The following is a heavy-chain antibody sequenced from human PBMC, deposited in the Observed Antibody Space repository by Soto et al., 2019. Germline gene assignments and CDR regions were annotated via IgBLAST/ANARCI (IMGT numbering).Heavy chain of an antibody. CDR1: GYTFTSYD. V-gene: IGHV1-8*01. J-gene: IGHJ6*02. CDR2: MNPNSGNT. D-gene: IGHD2-2*01. Sequence: ASVKVSCKASGYTFTSYDINRVRQATGQGLEWMGWMNPNSGNTGYAQKFQGRVTMTRNTSISTAYMELSSLRSEDTAVYYCARGLVRYCSSTSCSMGMDVWGQGTTVTVSS. CDR3: ARGLVRYCSSTSCSMGMDV.